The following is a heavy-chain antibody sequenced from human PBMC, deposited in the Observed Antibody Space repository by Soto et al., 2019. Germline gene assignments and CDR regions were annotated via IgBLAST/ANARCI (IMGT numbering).Heavy chain of an antibody. D-gene: IGHD2-8*02. V-gene: IGHV4-34*01. Sequence: SETLSLTCAVYGGSFSGFYWTWIRQPPGKGLEWVGEINHIGSARYNPSLKSRVTISIDTSRNRFSLKLSSVTAADTAVYYCGRGRVLYFWGQGTQVTVSS. CDR2: INHIGSA. J-gene: IGHJ4*02. CDR1: GGSFSGFY. CDR3: GRGRVLYF.